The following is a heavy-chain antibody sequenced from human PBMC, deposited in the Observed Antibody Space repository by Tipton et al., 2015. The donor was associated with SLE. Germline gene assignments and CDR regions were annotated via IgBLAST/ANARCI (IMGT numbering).Heavy chain of an antibody. J-gene: IGHJ4*02. CDR2: INHSGST. Sequence: TLSLTCAVYGGSFSGYYWSWIRQPPGKGLEWIGEINHSGSTNYNPSLKSRVTISLDTSKNQFSLKLSSVTAADTAVYYCASLQQQMVIFDYWGRGTLVTVSS. CDR3: ASLQQQMVIFDY. CDR1: GGSFSGYY. V-gene: IGHV4-34*01. D-gene: IGHD6-13*01.